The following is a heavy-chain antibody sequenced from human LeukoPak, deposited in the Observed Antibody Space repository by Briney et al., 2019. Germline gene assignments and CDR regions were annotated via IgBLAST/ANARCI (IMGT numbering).Heavy chain of an antibody. CDR3: VTEGFIYGYHSLDT. V-gene: IGHV3-23*01. J-gene: IGHJ3*02. CDR1: GFTFSNYG. Sequence: PGGSLRLSCAASGFTFSNYGMNWVRQAPGKGLEWVSGIGDSGGSTYYADSVKGRFTISRDNSKNTLYLQMISLKIEDTAVYYCVTEGFIYGYHSLDTWGRGTMVTVSS. D-gene: IGHD2-2*03. CDR2: IGDSGGST.